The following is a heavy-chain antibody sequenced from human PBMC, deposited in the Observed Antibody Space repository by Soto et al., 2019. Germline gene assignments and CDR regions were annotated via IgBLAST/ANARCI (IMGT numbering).Heavy chain of an antibody. CDR3: ERPYDSSGYYYAFDY. V-gene: IGHV3-11*06. CDR1: GFNFNDYH. CDR2: ISHSSTYT. D-gene: IGHD3-22*01. Sequence: GGSLRLSCAASGFNFNDYHMSWIRQAPGKGLEWVSYISHSSTYTNYADSVKGRFTISRDNAKNSLYLQMNSLRAEDTAVYYCERPYDSSGYYYAFDYWGQGPLVTVYS. J-gene: IGHJ4*02.